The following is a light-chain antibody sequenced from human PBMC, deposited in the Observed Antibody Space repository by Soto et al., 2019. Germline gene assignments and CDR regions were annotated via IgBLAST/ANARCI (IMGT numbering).Light chain of an antibody. Sequence: DIQMTQSPSSLSASVGDTVTITCRASQHITNDCAWYQQKAGRAPKCLILLASRLQTGVPSRFSGSGSGTEFTLAISSLQPEDLATSYCLHHNGYPPVFGQGTKVEIK. CDR1: QHITND. CDR2: LAS. V-gene: IGKV1-17*01. J-gene: IGKJ2*01. CDR3: LHHNGYPPV.